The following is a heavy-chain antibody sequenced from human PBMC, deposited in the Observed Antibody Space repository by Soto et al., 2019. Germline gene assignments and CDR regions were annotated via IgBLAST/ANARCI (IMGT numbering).Heavy chain of an antibody. V-gene: IGHV5-51*01. CDR1: GYSFTSYW. J-gene: IGHJ6*02. D-gene: IGHD3-3*01. CDR3: ARRSGTYYDFWSGLDV. Sequence: GESLKISCKGSGYSFTSYWIGWVRQMPGKGLEWMGIIYPGDSDTRYSPSFQGQVTISADKSISTAYLQWSSLKASDTAMYYCARRSGTYYDFWSGLDVWGQGTTVTVSS. CDR2: IYPGDSDT.